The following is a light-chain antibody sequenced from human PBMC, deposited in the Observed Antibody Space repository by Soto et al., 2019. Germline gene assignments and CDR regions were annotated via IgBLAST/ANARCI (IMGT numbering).Light chain of an antibody. CDR3: AAWDGSLNHIL. CDR2: NDN. Sequence: QSVLTQPPSASGTPGQGVAISCSGSSSNMGSNTVNWYQHLPGTAPKLLIYNDNQRPSGVPDRFFGSKSGTSASLAITGLQPEDEADYYCAAWDGSLNHILFGGGPQLTVL. J-gene: IGLJ2*01. CDR1: SSNMGSNT. V-gene: IGLV1-44*01.